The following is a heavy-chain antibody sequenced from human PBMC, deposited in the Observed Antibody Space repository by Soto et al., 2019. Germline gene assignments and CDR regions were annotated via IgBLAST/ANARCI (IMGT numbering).Heavy chain of an antibody. CDR2: ISYDENTR. CDR1: GFTFRSYA. V-gene: IGHV3-30-3*01. J-gene: IGHJ5*02. Sequence: PGGSLRLSCAASGFTFRSYAMHWVRQAPGKGLEWVAVISYDENTRHYTDSVKGRFTISRDNSKNMLYLQVNSLRAEDTAVYYCARAMDTAMTSKDNWFDPWGQGTLVTVSS. CDR3: ARAMDTAMTSKDNWFDP. D-gene: IGHD5-18*01.